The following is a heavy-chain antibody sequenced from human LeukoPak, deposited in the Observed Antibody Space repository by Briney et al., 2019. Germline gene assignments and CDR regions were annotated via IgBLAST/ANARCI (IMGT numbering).Heavy chain of an antibody. Sequence: SVKVSCKASGGTFSSYAISWVRQAPGQGLEWMGRIIPILGIANYAQKFQGRVTTTADKSTSTAYMELSSLRSEDTAVYYCARDSSGWYYFDYWGQGTLVTVSS. CDR3: ARDSSGWYYFDY. D-gene: IGHD6-19*01. J-gene: IGHJ4*02. CDR1: GGTFSSYA. CDR2: IIPILGIA. V-gene: IGHV1-69*04.